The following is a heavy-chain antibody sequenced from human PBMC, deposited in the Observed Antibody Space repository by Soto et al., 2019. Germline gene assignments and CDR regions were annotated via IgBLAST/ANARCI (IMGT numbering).Heavy chain of an antibody. D-gene: IGHD2-15*01. J-gene: IGHJ4*02. V-gene: IGHV4-34*01. CDR3: ARAAPRYCSGGSCYTGRPY. CDR1: GGSFSGYY. Sequence: SETLSLTCAVYGGSFSGYYWRWIRQPPGKGLEWIGEINHSGSTNYNPSLKSRVTISVDTSKNQFSLKLSSVTAADTAVYYCARAAPRYCSGGSCYTGRPYWGQVTLVTVS. CDR2: INHSGST.